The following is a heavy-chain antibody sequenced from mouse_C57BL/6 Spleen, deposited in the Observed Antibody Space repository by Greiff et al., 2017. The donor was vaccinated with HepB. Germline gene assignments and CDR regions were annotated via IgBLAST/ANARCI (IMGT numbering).Heavy chain of an antibody. CDR3: ARGETTEGFAY. Sequence: EVQVVESGPGLVKPSQSLSLTCSVTGYSITSGYYWNWIRQFPGNKLEWMGYISYDGSNNYNPSLKNRISITRDTSKNQFFLKLNSVTTEDTATYYCARGETTEGFAYWGQGTLVTVSA. CDR1: GYSITSGYY. D-gene: IGHD1-1*01. CDR2: ISYDGSN. J-gene: IGHJ3*01. V-gene: IGHV3-6*01.